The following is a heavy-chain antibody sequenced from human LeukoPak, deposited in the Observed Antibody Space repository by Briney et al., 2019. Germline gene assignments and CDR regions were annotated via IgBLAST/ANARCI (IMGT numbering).Heavy chain of an antibody. D-gene: IGHD6-13*01. CDR2: MSAGGGTI. J-gene: IGHJ4*02. Sequence: TGGSLRLSCAASGFTFSSYAMSWVRQAPGKGLEWVSSMSAGGGTIYYADSVKGRFAISRDNSKNTLFLQMSSLRTEDTALYYCAKVQQLATIYYFDFWGQGSLVTVSS. CDR1: GFTFSSYA. V-gene: IGHV3-23*01. CDR3: AKVQQLATIYYFDF.